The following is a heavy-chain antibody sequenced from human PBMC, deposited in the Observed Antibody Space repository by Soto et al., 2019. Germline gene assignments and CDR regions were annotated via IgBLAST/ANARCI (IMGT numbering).Heavy chain of an antibody. Sequence: SETLSLTCAVYGGSFSGYYWSWIRQPAGKGLEWIGRIYTGGSTNYNPSLKNRVTMSIDTSKNQFSLRLTSVTAADTAVYFCARVSGNYYGSGSYSLDYWGQGTLVTVSS. V-gene: IGHV4-59*10. J-gene: IGHJ4*02. CDR2: IYTGGST. CDR3: ARVSGNYYGSGSYSLDY. CDR1: GGSFSGYY. D-gene: IGHD3-10*01.